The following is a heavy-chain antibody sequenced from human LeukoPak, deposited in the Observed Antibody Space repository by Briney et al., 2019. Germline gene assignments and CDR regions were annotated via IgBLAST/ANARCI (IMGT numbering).Heavy chain of an antibody. CDR1: GFTFTSHT. CDR2: VSGSGGRT. J-gene: IGHJ4*02. V-gene: IGHV3-23*01. Sequence: GGSPRLSCAASGFTFTSHTMSWVRQAPGKGLEWVSAVSGSGGRTYYADSVKGRFTISRDNSKNTLYLQMNSLRAGDTAVYYCAKGYITSSVPFDYWGQGTLVTVSS. D-gene: IGHD6-6*01. CDR3: AKGYITSSVPFDY.